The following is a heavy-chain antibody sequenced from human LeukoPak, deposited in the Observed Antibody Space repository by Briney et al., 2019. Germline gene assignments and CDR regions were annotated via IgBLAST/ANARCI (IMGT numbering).Heavy chain of an antibody. CDR2: IYTSGST. Sequence: PSETLSLTCTVSGGSISSYYWSCIRQPAGKGLEWIGRIYTSGSTNYNPSLKSRVTMSVDTSKNQFSLKLSSVTAADTAVYYCAKDPYYDSSGYYSDYWGQGTQVTVSS. J-gene: IGHJ4*02. CDR1: GGSISSYY. V-gene: IGHV4-4*07. CDR3: AKDPYYDSSGYYSDY. D-gene: IGHD3-22*01.